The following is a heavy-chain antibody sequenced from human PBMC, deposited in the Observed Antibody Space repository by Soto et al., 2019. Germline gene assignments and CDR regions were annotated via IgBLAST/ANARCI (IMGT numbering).Heavy chain of an antibody. Sequence: VQLVESGGGVVQPGRSLRLSCAASGFTFSDYAMHWVRQAPGKGLEWVAVVSHDGRNTHYADSVKGRFTISRDSSKNTVAQEVTSRGGEDRAVYYGAKGGRQWLVTSDFDYWGQGALVNVSS. CDR3: AKGGRQWLVTSDFDY. V-gene: IGHV3-30*18. CDR2: VSHDGRNT. CDR1: GFTFSDYA. J-gene: IGHJ4*02. D-gene: IGHD6-19*01.